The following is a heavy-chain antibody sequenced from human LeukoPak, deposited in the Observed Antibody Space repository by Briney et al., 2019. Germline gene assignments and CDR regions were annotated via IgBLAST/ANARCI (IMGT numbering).Heavy chain of an antibody. Sequence: VASVKVSCKASGYTFTGYYMHWVRQAPGQGLEWMGWINPHSGGTNYAQKFQGRVTMTRDTSISTAFMELSRLRSDDTAVYYCARDRSIVATMGDAFDIWGQGTMVTVSS. CDR1: GYTFTGYY. CDR2: INPHSGGT. D-gene: IGHD5-12*01. J-gene: IGHJ3*02. V-gene: IGHV1-2*02. CDR3: ARDRSIVATMGDAFDI.